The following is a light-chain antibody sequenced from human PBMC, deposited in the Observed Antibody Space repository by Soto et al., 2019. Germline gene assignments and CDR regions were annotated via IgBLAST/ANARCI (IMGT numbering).Light chain of an antibody. CDR2: DAS. V-gene: IGKV3D-20*02. CDR3: QVRTNWSIA. CDR1: QSVSSSY. J-gene: IGKJ5*01. Sequence: EIVLTHSPGTLSLSPCERATLSSSASQSVSSSYLAWYQQKPGQAPRLLIYDASNRATGIPARFSGTGSGTDFTLTINNLEPEDFAVYYCQVRTNWSIAFGRGTRLEIK.